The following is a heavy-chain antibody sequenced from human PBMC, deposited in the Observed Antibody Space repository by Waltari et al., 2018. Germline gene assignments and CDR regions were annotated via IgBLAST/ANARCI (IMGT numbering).Heavy chain of an antibody. CDR2: IGPDGSDK. V-gene: IGHV3-7*01. Sequence: EAQLVQSGGGLVQPGGSLTLSGAASGFPFSRFWMTWIRQAPGQGLQWVAHIGPDGSDKYYVDSVKGRFTISRDNAENSLLLQMSSLRVEDTALYYCVGWNDPINSWGQGTLVAVSS. CDR3: VGWNDPINS. J-gene: IGHJ4*02. D-gene: IGHD1-1*01. CDR1: GFPFSRFW.